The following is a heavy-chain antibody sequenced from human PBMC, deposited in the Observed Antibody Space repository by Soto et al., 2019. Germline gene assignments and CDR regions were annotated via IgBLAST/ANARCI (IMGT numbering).Heavy chain of an antibody. D-gene: IGHD3-3*01. CDR2: MNPNSGNT. Sequence: GASVKVSCKASGYTFTSYDINWVRQATGQGLEWMGWMNPNSGNTGYAQKFQGRVTMTRNTSISTAYMELSSLRSEDTAVYYCARSINYDFWSGIGSLKYYYYGMDVWGQGTTVTVSS. CDR3: ARSINYDFWSGIGSLKYYYYGMDV. V-gene: IGHV1-8*01. CDR1: GYTFTSYD. J-gene: IGHJ6*02.